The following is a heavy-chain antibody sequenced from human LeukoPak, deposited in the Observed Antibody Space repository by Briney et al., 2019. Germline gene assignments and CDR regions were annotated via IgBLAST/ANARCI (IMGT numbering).Heavy chain of an antibody. Sequence: GGSLRLSCAASGFIFSNYSLNWVRQAPGKGLEWASSIRSSTRYIFYADSVKGRFTVSRDNAKNSLFLQMNSLRAEDTAVYYCARVRDTSMVYDALDIWGQGTMVTVSS. D-gene: IGHD5-18*01. CDR1: GFIFSNYS. V-gene: IGHV3-21*01. J-gene: IGHJ3*02. CDR2: IRSSTRYI. CDR3: ARVRDTSMVYDALDI.